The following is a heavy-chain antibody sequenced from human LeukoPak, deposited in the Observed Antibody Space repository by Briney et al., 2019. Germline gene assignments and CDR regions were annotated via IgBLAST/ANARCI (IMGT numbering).Heavy chain of an antibody. J-gene: IGHJ6*02. CDR3: ARDSGSKLSQWLALYYYYGMDV. CDR1: GYTFTSYG. CDR2: ISAYNGNT. V-gene: IGHV1-18*01. D-gene: IGHD6-19*01. Sequence: ASVKVSCKASGYTFTSYGISWVRQAPGQGLEWMGWISAYNGNTNYAQKLQGRVTMTTDTSTSTAHMELRSLRSDDTAVYYCARDSGSKLSQWLALYYYYGMDVWGQGTTVTVSS.